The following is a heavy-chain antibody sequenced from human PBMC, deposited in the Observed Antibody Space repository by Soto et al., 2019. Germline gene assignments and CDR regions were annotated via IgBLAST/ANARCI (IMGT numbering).Heavy chain of an antibody. V-gene: IGHV4-34*01. Sequence: SETLSLTCAVYGGSFSGYDWSWIRQPPGKGREWIGEINHSGSTNYNPSLKSRVTISVDTSKNQFSLKLSSVTAADTAVYYCAMRGYDFWSGYFWANDAFDIWGQGTMVTVSS. J-gene: IGHJ3*02. D-gene: IGHD3-3*01. CDR1: GGSFSGYD. CDR2: INHSGST. CDR3: AMRGYDFWSGYFWANDAFDI.